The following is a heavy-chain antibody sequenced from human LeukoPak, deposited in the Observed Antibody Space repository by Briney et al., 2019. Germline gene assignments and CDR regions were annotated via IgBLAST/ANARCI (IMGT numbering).Heavy chain of an antibody. Sequence: SVKVSCKASGGTFSSYAISWVRQAPGQGLEWMGGIIPIFGTANYAQKFQGRVTITADESTSTAYMELSSLRSEDTAVYYCARENTAMVQNNAFDIWGQGTMVTVSS. CDR3: ARENTAMVQNNAFDI. CDR1: GGTFSSYA. J-gene: IGHJ3*02. V-gene: IGHV1-69*13. D-gene: IGHD5-18*01. CDR2: IIPIFGTA.